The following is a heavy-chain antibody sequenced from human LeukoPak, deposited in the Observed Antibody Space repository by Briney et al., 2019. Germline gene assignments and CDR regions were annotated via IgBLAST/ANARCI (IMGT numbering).Heavy chain of an antibody. CDR3: ARENRLGYCSSTSCPQPYYYGMDV. CDR2: IYYSGTT. J-gene: IGHJ6*02. Sequence: SETLSLTCTVSGGSINSGGYFWTWVRQHPGQGLEWIGYIYYSGTTYSNPSLKSRVTISIDRSKNQFSLKLSSVTAADTAVYYCARENRLGYCSSTSCPQPYYYGMDVWGQGTTVTVSS. V-gene: IGHV4-31*03. CDR1: GGSINSGGYF. D-gene: IGHD2-2*01.